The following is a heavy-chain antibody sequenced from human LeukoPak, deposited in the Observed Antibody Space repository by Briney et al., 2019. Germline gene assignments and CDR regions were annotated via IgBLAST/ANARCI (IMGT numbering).Heavy chain of an antibody. CDR3: AKDRDYDILTGPWGGFDY. J-gene: IGHJ4*02. CDR1: GFTFSSYG. D-gene: IGHD3-9*01. Sequence: GRSLRLSCAASGFTFSSYGMHWVRQAPGKGLEWVAVISYDGSNKYYADSVEGRFTISRDNSKNTLYLQMNSLRAEDTAVYYCAKDRDYDILTGPWGGFDYWGQGTLVTVSS. CDR2: ISYDGSNK. V-gene: IGHV3-30*18.